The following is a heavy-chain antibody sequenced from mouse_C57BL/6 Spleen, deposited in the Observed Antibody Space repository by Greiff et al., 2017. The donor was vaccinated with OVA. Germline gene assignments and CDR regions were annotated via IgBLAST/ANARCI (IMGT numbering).Heavy chain of an antibody. CDR1: GYTFTSYG. V-gene: IGHV1-81*01. CDR3: GRAYDGYYYAMDY. D-gene: IGHD2-12*01. CDR2: IYPRSGNT. J-gene: IGHJ4*01. Sequence: QVQLQQSGAELARPGASVKLSCKASGYTFTSYGISWVKQRTGQGLEWIGEIYPRSGNTYYNEKFKGKATLTADKSSSTAYMELRSLTSEDSAVYFCGRAYDGYYYAMDYWGQGTSVTVSS.